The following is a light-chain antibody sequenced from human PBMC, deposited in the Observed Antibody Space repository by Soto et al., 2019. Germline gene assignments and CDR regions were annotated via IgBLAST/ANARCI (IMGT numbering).Light chain of an antibody. CDR1: QSINNW. V-gene: IGKV1-5*01. CDR2: DAS. CDR3: QQYNSYSPPWT. J-gene: IGKJ1*01. Sequence: DIQMTQSPSTLSASIGDRVTITCRASQSINNWLAWYQQKPGKAPNLLIYDASSLGGDVPSRFSGSGSGTEFTLTISSLQRDDFATYYCQQYNSYSPPWTFGQGTKVEIK.